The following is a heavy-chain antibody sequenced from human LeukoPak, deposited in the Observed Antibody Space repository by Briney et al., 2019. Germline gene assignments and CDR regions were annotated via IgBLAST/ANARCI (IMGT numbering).Heavy chain of an antibody. D-gene: IGHD3-22*01. CDR2: ISAYNGNT. V-gene: IGHV1-18*01. Sequence: ASVKVSCKASGYTFTSYGISWVRQAPGQGLEWMGWISAYNGNTNYAQKLQGRVTMTTDTSTSTAYVELRSLRSDDTAVYYCARDIWYYDSSGYDPEMYYFDYWGQGTLVTVSS. J-gene: IGHJ4*02. CDR3: ARDIWYYDSSGYDPEMYYFDY. CDR1: GYTFTSYG.